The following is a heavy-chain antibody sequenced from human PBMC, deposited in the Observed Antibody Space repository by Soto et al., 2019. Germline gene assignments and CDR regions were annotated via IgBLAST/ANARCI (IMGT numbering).Heavy chain of an antibody. J-gene: IGHJ5*02. V-gene: IGHV1-18*01. CDR3: ARAEGVPAADFNWFDP. D-gene: IGHD2-2*01. CDR2: ISAYNGNT. Sequence: ASVKVSCKASGYTFTSYGISWVRQAPGQGLEWMGWISAYNGNTNYAQKLQGRVTMTTDTSTSTAYMELRSLRSDDTAVYYCARAEGVPAADFNWFDPWGQGTLAPVSS. CDR1: GYTFTSYG.